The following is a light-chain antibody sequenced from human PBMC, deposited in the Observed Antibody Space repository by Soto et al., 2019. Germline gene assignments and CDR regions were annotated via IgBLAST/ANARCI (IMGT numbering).Light chain of an antibody. CDR1: SSNIGAGYD. CDR2: GNS. V-gene: IGLV1-40*01. Sequence: QSVLTQPPSASGAPGQRVTISCTGSSSNIGAGYDVHWYQQHPGTAPKLLIYGNSNRPSGVPDRFSGSKSGTSASLAISGLQAEDEADYYCQSYGSSLILDVFGAGTQLTVL. CDR3: QSYGSSLILDV. J-gene: IGLJ7*01.